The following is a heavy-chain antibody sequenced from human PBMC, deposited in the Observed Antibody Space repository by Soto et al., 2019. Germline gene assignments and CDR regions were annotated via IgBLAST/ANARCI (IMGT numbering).Heavy chain of an antibody. CDR2: IIPMFGTA. Sequence: QVQLVQSGAEVKKPGSSVKVSCKASVGTFSRDAISWVRQAPGQGLEWMGGIIPMFGTAKYGQKFQGRLTITADESTTTAYMELRSLRSDDTAVYYCARGVVVVAASQLGWFDPWGQGTLVTVSS. D-gene: IGHD2-15*01. CDR1: VGTFSRDA. V-gene: IGHV1-69*01. J-gene: IGHJ5*02. CDR3: ARGVVVVAASQLGWFDP.